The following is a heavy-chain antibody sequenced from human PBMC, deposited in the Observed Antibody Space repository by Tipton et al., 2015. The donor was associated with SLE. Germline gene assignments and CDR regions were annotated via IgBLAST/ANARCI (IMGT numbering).Heavy chain of an antibody. J-gene: IGHJ4*02. CDR3: SRDPYYDYIWGSYRPDY. V-gene: IGHV1-18*01. Sequence: QLVQSGAEVKKPGASVKVSCKASGYTFNSYGINWVRQAPGQGLEWIGWISAYNANTNYAQKLQGRVTMTTDTSTSTAYMELRSLRSDDTAVYYCSRDPYYDYIWGSYRPDYWGQGTLVTVSS. CDR2: ISAYNANT. CDR1: GYTFNSYG. D-gene: IGHD3-16*02.